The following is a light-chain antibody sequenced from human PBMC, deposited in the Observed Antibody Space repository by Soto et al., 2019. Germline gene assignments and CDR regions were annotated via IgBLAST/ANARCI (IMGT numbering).Light chain of an antibody. CDR1: QNIKKF. CDR2: TAS. Sequence: DIQMTQSPTSLSAPVGDSVTITCRASQNIKKFLNWYQQKPGTAPKLLIYTASSVQAGFPSRFSGSGSGTDFIRTISNLQPEDFATYSCQQAFSAPLTFGGGTRVEI. V-gene: IGKV1-39*01. CDR3: QQAFSAPLT. J-gene: IGKJ4*01.